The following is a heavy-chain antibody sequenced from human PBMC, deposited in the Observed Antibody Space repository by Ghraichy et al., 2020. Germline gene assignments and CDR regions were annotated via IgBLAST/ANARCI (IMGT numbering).Heavy chain of an antibody. CDR3: ARASTGGAAAAFDY. V-gene: IGHV4-39*01. J-gene: IGHJ4*02. D-gene: IGHD6-13*01. CDR1: GGSISSSSYY. Sequence: SETLSLTCTVSGGSISSSSYYWGWIRQPPGKGLEWIGSIYYSGSTYYNPSLKSRVTISVDTSKNQFSLKLSSVTAADTAVYYCARASTGGAAAAFDYWGQGTLVTVSS. CDR2: IYYSGST.